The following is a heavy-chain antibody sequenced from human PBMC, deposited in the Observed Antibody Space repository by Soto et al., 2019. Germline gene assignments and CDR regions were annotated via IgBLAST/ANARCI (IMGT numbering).Heavy chain of an antibody. Sequence: GGSLRLSCAASGFPFSSYAMNWVRQTPGKGLEWVSSISGSTLVTYYADSVKGRFTVSRDNSKNTLYLQMDSLRADDTAVYFCAKPGGGTGWYSVWGQGTLVTVSS. D-gene: IGHD6-19*01. J-gene: IGHJ4*02. CDR3: AKPGGGTGWYSV. V-gene: IGHV3-23*01. CDR1: GFPFSSYA. CDR2: ISGSTLVT.